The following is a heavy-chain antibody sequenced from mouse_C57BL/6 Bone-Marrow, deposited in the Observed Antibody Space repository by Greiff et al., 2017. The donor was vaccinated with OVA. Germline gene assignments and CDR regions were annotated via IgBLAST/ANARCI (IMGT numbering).Heavy chain of an antibody. CDR1: GYTFTSYW. D-gene: IGHD1-1*01. V-gene: IGHV1-5*01. CDR3: YYGSSYNYAMDY. CDR2: IYPGNSDT. Sequence: VQLQQSGTVLARPGASVKMSCKTSGYTFTSYWMHWVNQRPGQGLEWIGAIYPGNSDTSYNQKFKGKAKLTAVTSASTAYMELSSLTNEDAAVYYCYYGSSYNYAMDYWGQGTSVTVSS. J-gene: IGHJ4*01.